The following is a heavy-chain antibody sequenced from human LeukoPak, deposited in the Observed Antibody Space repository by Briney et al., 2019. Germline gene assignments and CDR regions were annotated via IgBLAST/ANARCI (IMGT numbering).Heavy chain of an antibody. D-gene: IGHD3-10*01. V-gene: IGHV4-59*01. J-gene: IGHJ4*02. CDR3: VSGGSYLTK. Sequence: SETLSLTCTVSGGSISSYWSWIRQSPGKGLEWIGYIYFSGTTNYNPSLKSRLTISIDTSRNQFSLKLSSVTAADTAIYYCVSGGSYLTKWGLGTLVTVSS. CDR1: GGSISSY. CDR2: IYFSGTT.